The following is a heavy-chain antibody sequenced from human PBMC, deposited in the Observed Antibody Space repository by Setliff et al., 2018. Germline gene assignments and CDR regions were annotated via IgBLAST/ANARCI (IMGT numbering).Heavy chain of an antibody. V-gene: IGHV4-39*01. CDR1: GGSISTNTYF. Sequence: ETLSLTCTVSGGSISTNTYFWGWIRQPPGKGLEWIGNTYYSGDTYYNPSLKSRVTISVDTSRNQFSLKLSSVTATDTAIYYCARHVGIRGRGYNYYYYYMDVWGKGTTVTVSS. J-gene: IGHJ6*03. CDR3: ARHVGIRGRGYNYYYYYMDV. D-gene: IGHD3-10*01. CDR2: TYYSGDT.